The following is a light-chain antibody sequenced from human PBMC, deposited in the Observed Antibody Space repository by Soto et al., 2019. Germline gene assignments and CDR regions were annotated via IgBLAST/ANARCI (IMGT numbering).Light chain of an antibody. CDR3: SSYTPSSTYV. V-gene: IGLV2-14*02. CDR1: SSDVGSYNL. J-gene: IGLJ1*01. CDR2: EVS. Sequence: QSALTQPASVSGSPGQSITISCTGTSSDVGSYNLVSWYQQHPGKAPKLMIYEVSKRPSGVSNRFSGSKSGNTASLTISGLQTEDEADYYCSSYTPSSTYVFGTGTKVTVL.